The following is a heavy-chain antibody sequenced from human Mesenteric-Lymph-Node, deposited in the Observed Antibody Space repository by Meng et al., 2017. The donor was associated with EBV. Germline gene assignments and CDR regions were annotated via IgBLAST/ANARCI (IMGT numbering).Heavy chain of an antibody. CDR2: MYHSGST. Sequence: QVQLRGSGPGLVKLSGTLSLTCGVSGGSISNDHWWSWVRQPPGKGLEWIGEMYHSGSTNYNPSLKSRVTISVDKSKNQFFLNLNSVTAADTAVYYCARGREYSWGYWGQGTLVTVSS. CDR3: ARGREYSWGY. CDR1: GGSISNDHW. V-gene: IGHV4-4*02. D-gene: IGHD4-11*01. J-gene: IGHJ4*02.